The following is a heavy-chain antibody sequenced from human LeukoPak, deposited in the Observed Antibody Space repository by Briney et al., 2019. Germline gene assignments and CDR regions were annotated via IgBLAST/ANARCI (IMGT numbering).Heavy chain of an antibody. J-gene: IGHJ6*04. CDR3: AELGITMIGGV. V-gene: IGHV3-48*03. Sequence: AGGSLRLSCAASGFTFSSYEMNWVRQAPGKGLEWVSYISSSGSTIYYADSVKGRFTISRDNAMNSLYLQMNGLRAEDTAVYYCAELGITMIGGVWGKGTTVTISS. CDR1: GFTFSSYE. D-gene: IGHD3-10*02. CDR2: ISSSGSTI.